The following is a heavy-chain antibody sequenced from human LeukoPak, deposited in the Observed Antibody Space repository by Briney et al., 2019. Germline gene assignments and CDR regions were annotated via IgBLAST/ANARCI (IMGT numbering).Heavy chain of an antibody. Sequence: GGSLRLSCAASGFTFSSYAMSWVRQAPGRGLEWVSAISGSGGSTYYADSVKGRFTISRDNSDNTLYLQMNSLRAEDTAVYYCAKGSSSGWPYYFDYWGQGTLVTVSS. CDR3: AKGSSSGWPYYFDY. CDR2: ISGSGGST. J-gene: IGHJ4*02. V-gene: IGHV3-23*01. CDR1: GFTFSSYA. D-gene: IGHD6-19*01.